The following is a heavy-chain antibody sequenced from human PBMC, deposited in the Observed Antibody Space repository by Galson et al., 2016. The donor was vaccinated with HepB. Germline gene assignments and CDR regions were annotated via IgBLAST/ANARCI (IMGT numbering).Heavy chain of an antibody. CDR2: ISGRGNSI. Sequence: SLRLSCAASKFTFSDYYMSWIRQAPGKGLEWLAFISGRGNSIYYDDSVKGRFTISRDNANNSLHLQMSNLSVEDTAVYYCARLSEANWSDPWGLGTLVVASS. CDR1: KFTFSDYY. CDR3: ARLSEANWSDP. V-gene: IGHV3-11*01. J-gene: IGHJ5*02.